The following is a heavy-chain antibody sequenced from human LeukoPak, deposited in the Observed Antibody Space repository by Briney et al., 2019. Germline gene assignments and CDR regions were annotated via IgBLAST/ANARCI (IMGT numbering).Heavy chain of an antibody. CDR2: IYYSGST. CDR3: ARGGNSKASDY. D-gene: IGHD4-23*01. V-gene: IGHV4-31*03. Sequence: SETLSLTCTVSGGSISSGAYYWSWIPQHPGKGLEWIGYIYYSGSTYYNPSLRSRVTISVDTSKNQFSLKLSSVTAADTAVYYCARGGNSKASDYWGQGTLVTVSS. CDR1: GGSISSGAYY. J-gene: IGHJ4*02.